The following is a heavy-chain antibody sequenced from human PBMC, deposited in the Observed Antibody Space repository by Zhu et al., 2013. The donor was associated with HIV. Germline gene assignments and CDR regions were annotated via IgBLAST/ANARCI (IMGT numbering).Heavy chain of an antibody. D-gene: IGHD1-7*01. V-gene: IGHV1-2*02. CDR1: GYIFTDYC. Sequence: QVQLVQSGAEVKKPGASVKVSCKASGYIFTDYCMHWVRQAPGQGLEWMGWINPNSGGTNYAQRFQDRVTMTRDTSITTAYMQLRGLTSDDTAVYYCARLGYNWNYWETRDDFFDPWGQGTLVTVSS. CDR2: INPNSGGT. J-gene: IGHJ5*02. CDR3: ARLGYNWNYWETRDDFFDP.